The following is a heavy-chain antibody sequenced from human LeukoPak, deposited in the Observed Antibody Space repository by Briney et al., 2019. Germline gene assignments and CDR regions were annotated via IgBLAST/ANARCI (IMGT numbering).Heavy chain of an antibody. V-gene: IGHV3-30*03. Sequence: GGSLRLSCAASGFTFSNSGMHWVRQAPGKGLEWVAVISSAGSNKYYADSVKGRFTISRDNSKNTLYLQMNSLRAEDTAIYYCARDQVQIPDNQYYRSNQPFDYWGQGTLVTVSS. CDR2: ISSAGSNK. CDR3: ARDQVQIPDNQYYRSNQPFDY. D-gene: IGHD3-22*01. CDR1: GFTFSNSG. J-gene: IGHJ4*02.